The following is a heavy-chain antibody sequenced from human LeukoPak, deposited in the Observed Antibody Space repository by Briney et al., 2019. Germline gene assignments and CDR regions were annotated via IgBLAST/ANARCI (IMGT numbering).Heavy chain of an antibody. D-gene: IGHD5-18*01. CDR1: GGSISSYY. Sequence: KPSETLSLTCTVSGGSISSYYWSWIRQPPGKGLEWIGYIYYSGSTNYNPSLKSRVTISVDRSKNQFSLKLSSVTAADTAVYYCARVDTAMVVDYWGQGTLVTVSS. J-gene: IGHJ4*02. CDR3: ARVDTAMVVDY. V-gene: IGHV4-59*12. CDR2: IYYSGST.